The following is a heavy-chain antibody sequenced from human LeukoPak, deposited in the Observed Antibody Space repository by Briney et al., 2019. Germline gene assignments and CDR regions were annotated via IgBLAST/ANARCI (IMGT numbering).Heavy chain of an antibody. J-gene: IGHJ4*02. CDR3: ARGPSGWFQKAFDY. Sequence: SETLSLTCAVYGGSFSGYYWSWIRQPPGKGLEWIGEINHSGSTNYNPSLKSRVTISVDTSKNQFSLKLSSVTAADTAVYYCARGPSGWFQKAFDYWGQGTLVTVSS. D-gene: IGHD6-19*01. CDR2: INHSGST. CDR1: GGSFSGYY. V-gene: IGHV4-34*01.